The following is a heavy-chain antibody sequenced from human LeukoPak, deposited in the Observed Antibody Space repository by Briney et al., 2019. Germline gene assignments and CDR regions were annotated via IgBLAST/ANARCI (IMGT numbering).Heavy chain of an antibody. Sequence: ASVKVSCKASGYSFINFGLSWVRQAPGQGLEWMGWISAYNHNTNYAQKFQGRVTMTIDTSTTTVYMELRSLRSDDTAIYYCASETPIAAGPPFFDYWGQGTLVTVSS. CDR1: GYSFINFG. D-gene: IGHD6-6*01. V-gene: IGHV1-18*01. CDR2: ISAYNHNT. CDR3: ASETPIAAGPPFFDY. J-gene: IGHJ4*02.